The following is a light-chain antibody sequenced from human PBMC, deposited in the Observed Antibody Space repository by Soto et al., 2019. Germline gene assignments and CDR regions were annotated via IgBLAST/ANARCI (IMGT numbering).Light chain of an antibody. Sequence: QSVLTQPHSMSGAPGQRVTLSCTGSSSNIGAGYDVHWYQQLPGTAPKLLIYGNNNRPSGVPDRFAGSKSGTSASLAITGLQAEDEADYYCQSYDSSLRDVVFGGGTKLTVL. CDR1: SSNIGAGYD. J-gene: IGLJ2*01. CDR2: GNN. CDR3: QSYDSSLRDVV. V-gene: IGLV1-40*01.